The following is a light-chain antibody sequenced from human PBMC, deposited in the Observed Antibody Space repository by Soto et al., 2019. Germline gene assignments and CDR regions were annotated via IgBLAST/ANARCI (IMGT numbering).Light chain of an antibody. J-gene: IGKJ2*01. CDR3: QQRSNWPPYT. V-gene: IGKV3-11*01. CDR2: DAS. Sequence: EIVLTQSPATLSLSPRERATLSCRASQSVSSYLAWYQQKPGQAPMLLIYDASNRATGIPARFSGSGSGPDFTLTISSLEPEDFAVYYCQQRSNWPPYTFGQGTKLEIK. CDR1: QSVSSY.